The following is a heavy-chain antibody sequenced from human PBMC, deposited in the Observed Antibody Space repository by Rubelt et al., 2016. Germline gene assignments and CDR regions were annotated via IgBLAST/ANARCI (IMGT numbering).Heavy chain of an antibody. CDR1: GYSFTSYW. CDR3: AIYDFWSGYYLDY. CDR2: SDPSDSYT. V-gene: IGHV5-10-1*03. J-gene: IGHJ4*02. D-gene: IGHD3-3*01. Sequence: EVQLVQSGAEVKKPGESLRISCKGSGYSFTSYWISWVRQMPGKGLEWMGRSDPSDSYTNYSPSFQGHVTISADKSISTAYLQWISLKASDTAMYYCAIYDFWSGYYLDYWGQGTLVTVSS.